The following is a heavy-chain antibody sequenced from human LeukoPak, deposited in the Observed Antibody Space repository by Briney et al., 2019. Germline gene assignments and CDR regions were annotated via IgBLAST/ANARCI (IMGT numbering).Heavy chain of an antibody. V-gene: IGHV1-24*01. CDR2: FDPEDGET. CDR1: GYTLTELS. J-gene: IGHJ6*02. Sequence: ASVKVSCKVSGYTLTELSMRWVRQAPGKGLEWMGGFDPEDGETIYAQKFQGRVTMTEDTSTDTAYMELSSLRSEDTAVYYCATTRTQWFGELSLTPNGMDVWGQGTTVTVSS. CDR3: ATTRTQWFGELSLTPNGMDV. D-gene: IGHD3-10*01.